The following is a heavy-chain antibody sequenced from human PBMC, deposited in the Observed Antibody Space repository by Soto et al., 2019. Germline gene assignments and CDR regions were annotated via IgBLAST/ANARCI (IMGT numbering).Heavy chain of an antibody. D-gene: IGHD3-9*01. J-gene: IGHJ4*02. CDR3: AKPLGVYDILTGYSY. CDR2: ISGSGGST. CDR1: GFTFSSYA. V-gene: IGHV3-23*01. Sequence: GGSLRLSCAASGFTFSSYAMSWVRQAPGKGLEWVSAISGSGGSTYYADSVKGRFTISRDNSKNTLYLQMNSLRAEDTAVYYCAKPLGVYDILTGYSYWGQGTLVTVSS.